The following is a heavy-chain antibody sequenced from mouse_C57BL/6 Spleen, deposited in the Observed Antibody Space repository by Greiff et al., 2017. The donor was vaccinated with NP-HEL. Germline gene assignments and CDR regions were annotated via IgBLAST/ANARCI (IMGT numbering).Heavy chain of an antibody. D-gene: IGHD2-3*01. CDR3: TRENDGNYPFDY. J-gene: IGHJ2*01. Sequence: VQLQQSGAELVRPGASVTLSCKASGYTFTDYEMHWVKQTPVHGLEWIGAIDPETGGTAYNQKFKGKAILTADKSSSTAYMELRSLTSEDSAVYYCTRENDGNYPFDYWGQGTTLTVSS. CDR1: GYTFTDYE. CDR2: IDPETGGT. V-gene: IGHV1-15*01.